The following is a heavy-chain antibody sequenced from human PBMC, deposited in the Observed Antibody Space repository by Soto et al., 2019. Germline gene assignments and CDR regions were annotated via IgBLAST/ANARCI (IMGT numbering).Heavy chain of an antibody. V-gene: IGHV3-23*01. CDR2: ISGSGDKT. CDR3: AKDAGDFRDWDCRGVSCFPDGMDV. D-gene: IGHD2-15*01. J-gene: IGHJ6*02. CDR1: GFTFNDYA. Sequence: GGSLRLSCMASGFTFNDYAMTWVRRAPGEGLEWVSIISGSGDKTYFAESVAGRFIISRDNPRNTLYLHMSNVRAEDTAIYYCAKDAGDFRDWDCRGVSCFPDGMDVWGQGTTVTVSS.